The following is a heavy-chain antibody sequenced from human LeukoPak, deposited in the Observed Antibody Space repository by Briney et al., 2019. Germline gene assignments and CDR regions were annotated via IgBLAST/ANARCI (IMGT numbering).Heavy chain of an antibody. J-gene: IGHJ3*02. Sequence: SETLSLTCTVSGASISDYLWSWIRQSPGKRLEWIGYIDPSGSTNYNPSLNSRATVSVDTSNHHFSLKLKSVTAADTAVYFCARHGREGASRNQGDAFDIWGQGTVVIVCS. CDR3: ARHGREGASRNQGDAFDI. CDR2: IDPSGST. D-gene: IGHD3-16*01. V-gene: IGHV4-4*09. CDR1: GASISDYL.